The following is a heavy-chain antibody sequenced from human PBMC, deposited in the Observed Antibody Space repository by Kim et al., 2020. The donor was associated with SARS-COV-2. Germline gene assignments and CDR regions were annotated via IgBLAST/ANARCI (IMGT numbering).Heavy chain of an antibody. CDR3: TRSRDTAMATYYYYGMDV. Sequence: GGSLRLSCAASGFTFSGSAMHWVRQASGKGLEWVGRIRSKANSYATAYAASVKGRFTISRDDSKNTAYLQMNSLKTEDTAVYYCTRSRDTAMATYYYYGMDVWGQGTTVTVSS. J-gene: IGHJ6*02. V-gene: IGHV3-73*01. CDR1: GFTFSGSA. CDR2: IRSKANSYAT. D-gene: IGHD5-18*01.